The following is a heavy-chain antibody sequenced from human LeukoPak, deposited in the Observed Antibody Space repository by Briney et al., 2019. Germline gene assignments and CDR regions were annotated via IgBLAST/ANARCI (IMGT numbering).Heavy chain of an antibody. CDR1: GFTFSDYY. Sequence: GGSLRLSCAASGFTFSDYYMSWIRQAPGKGLEWVSYISSSGNTIYYADSVKGRFTISRDNAKNSLYLQMNSLRAEDTAVYYCTTKEYYYDSSGYHDYWGQGTLVTVSS. CDR2: ISSSGNTI. D-gene: IGHD3-22*01. CDR3: TTKEYYYDSSGYHDY. J-gene: IGHJ4*02. V-gene: IGHV3-11*01.